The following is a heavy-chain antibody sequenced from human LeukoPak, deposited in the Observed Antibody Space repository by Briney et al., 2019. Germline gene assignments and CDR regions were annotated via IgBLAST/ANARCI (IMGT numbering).Heavy chain of an antibody. Sequence: ASVKVSCKPSGYTFTGYFMHWVRQAPGQWLEWMGWINPNSGGTNYAQKFQGRVTMTRDTSISTAYMELSRLRSDDTAVYYCARDLKAVAGTIYWGQGTLVTVSS. V-gene: IGHV1-2*02. CDR2: INPNSGGT. J-gene: IGHJ4*02. D-gene: IGHD6-19*01. CDR3: ARDLKAVAGTIY. CDR1: GYTFTGYF.